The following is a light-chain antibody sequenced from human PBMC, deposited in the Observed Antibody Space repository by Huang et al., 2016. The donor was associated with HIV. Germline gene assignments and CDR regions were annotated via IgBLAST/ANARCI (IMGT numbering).Light chain of an antibody. CDR2: ATS. Sequence: DIQMTQSPSSLYASVGDRVTITCRASQSIGAYLNWYQHRPGRAPRLLISATSDLQGGVPSRFSGGRSGTEFTLTITNLQFQDFATYYCQQSYSFPRTFGQGSNVGIK. J-gene: IGKJ2*01. CDR3: QQSYSFPRT. V-gene: IGKV1-39*01. CDR1: QSIGAY.